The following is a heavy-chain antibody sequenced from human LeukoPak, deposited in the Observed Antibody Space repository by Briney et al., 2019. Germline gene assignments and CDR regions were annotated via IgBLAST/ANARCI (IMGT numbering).Heavy chain of an antibody. V-gene: IGHV3-74*03. CDR3: ARDYAGSPDY. CDR1: GFTFRTYW. Sequence: GGSLRLSCTASGFTFRTYWINWVRQSPGKGLVWVALINGDGSTTTHADSVKGRFTISRDNAKNTAYLQMDSLRDEDTAVYFCARDYAGSPDYWGQGTLVTVSA. D-gene: IGHD3-10*01. CDR2: INGDGSTT. J-gene: IGHJ4*02.